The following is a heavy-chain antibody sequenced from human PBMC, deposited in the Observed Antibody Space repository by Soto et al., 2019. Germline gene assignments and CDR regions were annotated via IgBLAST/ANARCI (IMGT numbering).Heavy chain of an antibody. J-gene: IGHJ4*02. CDR3: ARSPITNYDFWSGYPIGHYFDY. CDR1: GGSISSSSYY. V-gene: IGHV4-39*01. D-gene: IGHD3-3*01. CDR2: IYYSGST. Sequence: SETLSLTCTVSGGSISSSSYYWGWIRQPPGKGLEWIGSIYYSGSTYYNPSLKSRVTISVDTSKNQFSLKLSSVTAADTAVYYCARSPITNYDFWSGYPIGHYFDYWGQGTLVTVSS.